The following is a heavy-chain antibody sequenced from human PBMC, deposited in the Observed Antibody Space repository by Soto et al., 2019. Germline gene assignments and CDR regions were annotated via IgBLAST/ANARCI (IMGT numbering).Heavy chain of an antibody. CDR2: IYPGDSDT. CDR3: ARPQWLVRLGQDLRFWFDP. Sequence: PGESLKISCKGSGYSFTSYWIGWVRQMPGKGLEWMGIIYPGDSDTRYSPSFQGQVTISADKSISTAYLQWSSLKASDTAMYYCARPQWLVRLGQDLRFWFDPWGQGTLVPVSS. J-gene: IGHJ5*02. D-gene: IGHD6-19*01. V-gene: IGHV5-51*01. CDR1: GYSFTSYW.